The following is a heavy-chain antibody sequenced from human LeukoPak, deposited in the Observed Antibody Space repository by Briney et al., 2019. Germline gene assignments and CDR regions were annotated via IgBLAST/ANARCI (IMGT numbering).Heavy chain of an antibody. V-gene: IGHV1-24*01. D-gene: IGHD6-19*01. CDR2: FDPEDGET. Sequence: ASVKVSCKVSGYTLTELSMHWVRQAPGKGLEWMGGFDPEDGETIYAQKFQGRVTMTEDTSTDTAYMELSSLRSEDTAVYYCATGRGIAVAGSGLTVDWGQGTLVTVSS. CDR1: GYTLTELS. CDR3: ATGRGIAVAGSGLTVD. J-gene: IGHJ4*02.